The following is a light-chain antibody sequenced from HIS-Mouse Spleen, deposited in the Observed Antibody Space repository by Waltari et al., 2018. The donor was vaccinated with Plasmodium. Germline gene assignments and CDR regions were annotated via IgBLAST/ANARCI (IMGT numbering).Light chain of an antibody. CDR1: SSDVGGYNY. Sequence: QSALTQPASVSGSPGQSITISCTGTSSDVGGYNYVSWYQQHPGKDPKLMIYEVSNRPSGVSNRFSGSKSGNTASLTISGRQAEDEADYYCSSYTSSSTWVFGGGTKLTVL. CDR3: SSYTSSSTWV. V-gene: IGLV2-14*01. J-gene: IGLJ3*02. CDR2: EVS.